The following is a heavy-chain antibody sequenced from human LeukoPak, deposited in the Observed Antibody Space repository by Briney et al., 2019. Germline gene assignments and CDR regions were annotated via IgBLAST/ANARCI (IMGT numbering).Heavy chain of an antibody. D-gene: IGHD2-2*02. Sequence: GGSLRLSCAASGFTFSSYWMSWVRQAPGKGLKWVANIKQDGSEKYYVDSVKGRFTISRDNAKNSLYLQMNSLRAEDTAVYYCANLPAAIPFDYWGQGTLVTVSS. V-gene: IGHV3-7*01. CDR3: ANLPAAIPFDY. J-gene: IGHJ4*02. CDR1: GFTFSSYW. CDR2: IKQDGSEK.